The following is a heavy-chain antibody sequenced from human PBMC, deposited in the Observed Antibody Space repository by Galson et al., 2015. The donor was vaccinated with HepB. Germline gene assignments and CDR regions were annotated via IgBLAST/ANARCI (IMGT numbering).Heavy chain of an antibody. CDR1: GFTFSSYG. CDR2: ISYDGSNK. D-gene: IGHD2-15*01. J-gene: IGHJ5*02. V-gene: IGHV3-30*03. Sequence: SLRLSCAASGFTFSSYGMHWVRQAPGKGLEWVAVISYDGSNKYYADSVKGRFTISRDNSKNTLYLQMNSLRAEDTAVYYCFGRLVAATGSRFDPWGQGTLVTVSS. CDR3: FGRLVAATGSRFDP.